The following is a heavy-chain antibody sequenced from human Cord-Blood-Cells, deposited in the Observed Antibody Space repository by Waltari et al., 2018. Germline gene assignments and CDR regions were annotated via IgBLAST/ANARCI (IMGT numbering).Heavy chain of an antibody. CDR3: ASYYGSGSYYNDY. CDR1: GGSFRGYY. D-gene: IGHD3-10*01. CDR2: INHSGST. Sequence: QVQLQQWGAGLLKPSETLSLTCAVHGGSFRGYYWSWIRQPPGKGLEWIGEINHSGSTNYNPSLKSRVTISVDTSKNQFSLKLSSVTAADTAVYYCASYYGSGSYYNDYWGQGTLVTVSS. V-gene: IGHV4-34*01. J-gene: IGHJ4*02.